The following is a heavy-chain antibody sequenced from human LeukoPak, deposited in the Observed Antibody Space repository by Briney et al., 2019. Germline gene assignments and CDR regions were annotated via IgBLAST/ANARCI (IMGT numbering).Heavy chain of an antibody. J-gene: IGHJ4*02. Sequence: GGSLRPSCAASGFTFSSYAMSWVRQAPGKGLEWVSLIYSSGSTYYADSVKGKFTISRDNSKNTLYLQMNSLRAEDTAVYYCARVGEDYDYVWGSYRYFDYWGQGTLVTVSS. V-gene: IGHV3-66*01. CDR1: GFTFSSYA. D-gene: IGHD3-16*02. CDR3: ARVGEDYDYVWGSYRYFDY. CDR2: IYSSGST.